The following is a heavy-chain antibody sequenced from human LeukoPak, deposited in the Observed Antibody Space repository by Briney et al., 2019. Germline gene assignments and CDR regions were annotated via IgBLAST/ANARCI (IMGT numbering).Heavy chain of an antibody. D-gene: IGHD5-18*01. V-gene: IGHV3-30*03. Sequence: GRSLRLSCAASGFTFSSYGMHWVRQAPGKGLEWVAVISYDGSNKYYADSVKGRFTISRDNSKNTLYLQMNSLRSEDTAVYYCARGDTRGSSYGSPTAYDYWGQGTLVTVSS. J-gene: IGHJ4*02. CDR2: ISYDGSNK. CDR1: GFTFSSYG. CDR3: ARGDTRGSSYGSPTAYDY.